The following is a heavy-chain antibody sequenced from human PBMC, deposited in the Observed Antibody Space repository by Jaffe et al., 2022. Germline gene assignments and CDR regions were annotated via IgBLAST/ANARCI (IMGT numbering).Heavy chain of an antibody. D-gene: IGHD3-9*01. CDR3: AKDGLNYDILTGYYYYYMDV. CDR1: GFTFSSYA. J-gene: IGHJ6*03. CDR2: ISGSGGST. V-gene: IGHV3-23*01. Sequence: EVQLLESGGGLVQPGGSLRLSCAASGFTFSSYAMSWVRQAPGKGLEWVSAISGSGGSTYYADSVKGRFTISRDNSKNTLYLQMNSLRAEDTAVYYCAKDGLNYDILTGYYYYYMDVWGKGTTVTVSS.